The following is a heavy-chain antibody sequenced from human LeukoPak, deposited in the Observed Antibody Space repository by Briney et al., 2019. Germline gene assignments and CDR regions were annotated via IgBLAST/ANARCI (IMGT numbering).Heavy chain of an antibody. D-gene: IGHD6-6*01. V-gene: IGHV4-34*01. CDR1: GGSFSGYC. Sequence: PSETLSLTCAVYGGSFSGYCWSWIRQPPGKGLEWIGEINHSGSTNYNPSPKSRVTISVDTSKNQFSLKLSSVTAADTAVYYCARLRGIAARRGDFDYWGQGTLVTVSS. J-gene: IGHJ4*02. CDR3: ARLRGIAARRGDFDY. CDR2: INHSGST.